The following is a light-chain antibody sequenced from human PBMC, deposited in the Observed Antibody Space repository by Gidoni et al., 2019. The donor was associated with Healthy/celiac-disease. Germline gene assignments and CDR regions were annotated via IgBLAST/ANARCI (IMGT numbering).Light chain of an antibody. J-gene: IGKJ1*01. V-gene: IGKV3-15*01. CDR1: QSVSSN. CDR3: QQYNNWPRWT. CDR2: GAS. Sequence: EIVMTQYPATLSVSQGERATLSCRASQSVSSNLAWYQQKPGLAPRLLIYGASTRATGIPARFSGSGSGTEFTLTISSLQSEDFAVYYCQQYNNWPRWTFGQGTKVEIK.